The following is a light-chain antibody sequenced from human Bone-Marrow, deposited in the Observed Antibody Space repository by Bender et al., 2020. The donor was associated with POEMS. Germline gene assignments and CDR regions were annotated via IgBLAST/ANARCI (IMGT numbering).Light chain of an antibody. Sequence: QSALTQPASVSGSPGQSIAISCTGTSSDAGSYHLVSWYQQHPGKAPKLMIFEDSQWPSGVSNRFSGSKSGNTASLTISGLQAEDEADYYCCSYAGSSTWVFGGGTKLTVL. CDR1: SSDAGSYHL. CDR2: EDS. J-gene: IGLJ3*02. CDR3: CSYAGSSTWV. V-gene: IGLV2-23*01.